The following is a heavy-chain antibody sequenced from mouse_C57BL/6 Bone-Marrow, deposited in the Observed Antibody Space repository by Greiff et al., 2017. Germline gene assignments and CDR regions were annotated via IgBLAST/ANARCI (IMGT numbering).Heavy chain of an antibody. CDR2: LRNKANGYTT. CDR3: ARYDDGICYDYDDY. Sequence: DVQLVESGGGLVQPGGSLSLSCAASGFTFTAYYMSWVRKPPGKALECLGFLRNKANGYTTEYSASVKGRFTFSRDNSQSILYLQMNALRAEDSATYYWARYDDGICYDYDDYWGQGTTLTVCS. V-gene: IGHV7-3*01. J-gene: IGHJ2*01. CDR1: GFTFTAYY. D-gene: IGHD1-1*01.